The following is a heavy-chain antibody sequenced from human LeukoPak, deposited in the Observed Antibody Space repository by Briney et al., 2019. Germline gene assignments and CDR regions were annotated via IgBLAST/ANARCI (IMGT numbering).Heavy chain of an antibody. CDR1: GFSFSSYW. J-gene: IGHJ6*03. V-gene: IGHV3-7*01. CDR3: ARLSAYYYGSYFYYYMDV. D-gene: IGHD3-10*01. CDR2: IRQDESER. Sequence: QTGGSLRLSCAGSGFSFSSYWMTWVRHLPGKGPEWVANIRQDESERYFADSVKGRFTISRDNAKKSVYLHMSSLRAEDTALYYCARLSAYYYGSYFYYYMDVWGKGTTVTVSS.